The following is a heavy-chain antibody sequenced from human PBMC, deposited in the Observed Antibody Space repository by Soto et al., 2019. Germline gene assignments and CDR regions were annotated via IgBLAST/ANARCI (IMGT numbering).Heavy chain of an antibody. Sequence: QVQLQESGPGLVKPSETLSLTCTVSGGSISSYYWSWIRQPPGKGLEWIGYIYYSGSTNYNPSLKGRVTTSVDTSNNQFSLKLSSVTAADTAVYYCASHDYGDYALGYWGQGTLVTVSS. V-gene: IGHV4-59*08. D-gene: IGHD4-17*01. J-gene: IGHJ4*02. CDR3: ASHDYGDYALGY. CDR1: GGSISSYY. CDR2: IYYSGST.